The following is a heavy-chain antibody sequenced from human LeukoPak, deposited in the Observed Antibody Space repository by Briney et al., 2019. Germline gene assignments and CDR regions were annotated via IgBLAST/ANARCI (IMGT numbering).Heavy chain of an antibody. CDR2: ISYDGSNK. Sequence: GGSLRLSCAASGFTFSSYAMHWVRQAPGKGLEWVAVISYDGSNKYYADSVKGRFTISRDNSKNTLYLQMNSLRAEDTAVYYCASSPYDFWSGYYPPYFDYWGQGTLVTVSS. V-gene: IGHV3-30-3*01. D-gene: IGHD3-3*01. J-gene: IGHJ4*02. CDR1: GFTFSSYA. CDR3: ASSPYDFWSGYYPPYFDY.